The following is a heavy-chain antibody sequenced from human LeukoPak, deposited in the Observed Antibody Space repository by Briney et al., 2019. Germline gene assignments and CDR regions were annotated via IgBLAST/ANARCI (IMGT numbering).Heavy chain of an antibody. V-gene: IGHV4-59*08. J-gene: IGHJ4*02. CDR2: VYYTGGT. D-gene: IGHD6-19*01. CDR1: GGSIGSNY. Sequence: SETLSLTCTVSGGSIGSNYWTWIRQPPGKGLEYIGYVYYTGGTNYNPSLKGRVTISVDTSKNQFSLKLSSVTAADTAVYFCAKYGNSGWVIDNWGQGTLVTVSS. CDR3: AKYGNSGWVIDN.